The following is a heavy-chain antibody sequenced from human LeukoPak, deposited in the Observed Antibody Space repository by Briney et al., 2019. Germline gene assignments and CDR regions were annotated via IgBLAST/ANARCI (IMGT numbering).Heavy chain of an antibody. V-gene: IGHV3-7*01. CDR1: GFIFTDSW. CDR2: IRNDGSQT. D-gene: IGHD1-14*01. Sequence: GGSLRLSCAASGFIFTDSWMSWVRQAPGKGQEWVANIRNDGSQTYYLDSVKGRFTTSRDNAKNEVYLEMNNLRGADTAVYYCATGANLFQFWGQGTLVTVSS. J-gene: IGHJ4*02. CDR3: ATGANLFQF.